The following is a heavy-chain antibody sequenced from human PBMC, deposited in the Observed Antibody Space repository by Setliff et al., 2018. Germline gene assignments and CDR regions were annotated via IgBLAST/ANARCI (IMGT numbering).Heavy chain of an antibody. CDR2: ISAYNGNT. J-gene: IGHJ5*02. V-gene: IGHV1-18*01. Sequence: ASVKVSCKASGYTFTSYAFSWVRQAPGQGLEWMGWISAYNGNTNYAQKFQGRVTMTTDTSTSTAYMELRSLRSDDTAVYYCARDGLGAGMLWGGSGWFDPWGQGTLVSVSS. CDR1: GYTFTSYA. D-gene: IGHD1-1*01. CDR3: ARDGLGAGMLWGGSGWFDP.